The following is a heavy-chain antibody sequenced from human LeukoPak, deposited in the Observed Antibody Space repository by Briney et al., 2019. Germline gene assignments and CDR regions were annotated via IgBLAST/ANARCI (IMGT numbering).Heavy chain of an antibody. Sequence: SSETLSLTGTVSGGSISSGGYYWSWIRQHPGKGLEWIGYIYYSVSTYYNPSLKSRVTISVDTSKNQFSLKLSSVPAADTAVYYCARDLGGLSGYYGMDVWGQGTTVTVSS. CDR3: ARDLGGLSGYYGMDV. D-gene: IGHD3-16*01. J-gene: IGHJ6*02. V-gene: IGHV4-31*03. CDR2: IYYSVST. CDR1: GGSISSGGYY.